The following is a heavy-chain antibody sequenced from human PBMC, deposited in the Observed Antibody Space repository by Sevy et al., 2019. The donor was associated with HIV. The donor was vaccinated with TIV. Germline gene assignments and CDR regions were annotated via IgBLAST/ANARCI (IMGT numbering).Heavy chain of an antibody. D-gene: IGHD3-22*01. Sequence: ASVKVSCKASGYTFTSYGISWVRQAPGQGLEWMGWISAYNGNTNYAQKLQGRVTMTTDTSTSTAYMELRSLRSDDTAVYYCARLYYYDSSGYYNRFDPWGQGTLVTVSS. CDR3: ARLYYYDSSGYYNRFDP. CDR1: GYTFTSYG. V-gene: IGHV1-18*01. CDR2: ISAYNGNT. J-gene: IGHJ5*02.